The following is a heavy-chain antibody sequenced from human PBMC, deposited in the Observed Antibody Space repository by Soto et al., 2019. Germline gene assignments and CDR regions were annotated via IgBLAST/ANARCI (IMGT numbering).Heavy chain of an antibody. J-gene: IGHJ4*02. D-gene: IGHD3-16*01. CDR3: AREGGESSDGLYYLES. Sequence: PSETLSLTCTFSVVSTSSDNYWSWIRQPPGKGLEWIGHIYYSGNTDYNPSLKSRLAISIDTSKNQFSLKLSSVTAADTAVYFCAREGGESSDGLYYLESWGQGSLVNVSS. V-gene: IGHV4-30-4*01. CDR2: IYYSGNT. CDR1: VVSTSSDNY.